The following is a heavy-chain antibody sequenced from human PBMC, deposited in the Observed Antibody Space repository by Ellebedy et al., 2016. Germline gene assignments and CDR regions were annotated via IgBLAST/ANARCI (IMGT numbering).Heavy chain of an antibody. CDR3: AREGRLGGMDV. J-gene: IGHJ6*02. CDR2: TSYDGSNK. Sequence: GESLKISCVTSGFIFSNNGRHWVRQAPGKGLEWVAVTSYDGSNKYYGDSVKGRFTISRDNSKNTLYLQMNTLRPEDTAVYYCAREGRLGGMDVWGQGTTVTVSS. D-gene: IGHD3-10*01. V-gene: IGHV3-30*03. CDR1: GFIFSNNG.